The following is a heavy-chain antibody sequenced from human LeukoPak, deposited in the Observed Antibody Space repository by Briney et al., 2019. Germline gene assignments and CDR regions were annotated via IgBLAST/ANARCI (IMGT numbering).Heavy chain of an antibody. CDR1: GGSISSGGYY. J-gene: IGHJ3*02. CDR3: ARGGPPIAVAATRDAFDI. Sequence: SQTLSLTCTVSGGSISSGGYYWSWIRQPPGKGLEWIGYIYHSGSTYYNPSLKSRVTISVDRSKNQFSLKLSSVTAADTAVYYCARGGPPIAVAATRDAFDIWGQGTMVTVSS. CDR2: IYHSGST. D-gene: IGHD6-19*01. V-gene: IGHV4-30-2*01.